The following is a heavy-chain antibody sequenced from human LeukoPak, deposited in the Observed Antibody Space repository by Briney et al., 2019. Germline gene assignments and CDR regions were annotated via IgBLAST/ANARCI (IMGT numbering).Heavy chain of an antibody. D-gene: IGHD6-13*01. V-gene: IGHV3-30*18. CDR3: AKDQGYSSSWYAFDI. CDR1: GFTFSSYG. CDR2: ISNDGSNK. J-gene: IGHJ3*02. Sequence: GGSLRLSCAASGFTFSSYGMHWVRLAPVKGLEWVSLISNDGSNKYYGDSVKGRFTISRDNSKNALYLQMNSLRAEDTAVYYCAKDQGYSSSWYAFDIWGQGTMVTVSS.